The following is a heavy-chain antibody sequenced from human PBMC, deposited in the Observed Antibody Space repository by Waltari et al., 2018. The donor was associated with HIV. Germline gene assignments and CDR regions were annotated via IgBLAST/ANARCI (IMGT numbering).Heavy chain of an antibody. CDR3: VTLYKQSPLYSNF. V-gene: IGHV1-24*01. J-gene: IGHJ1*01. CDR2: FDPKNGKP. CDR1: GYPLSDLS. Sequence: QVHLIQSAFDMKRPGASVTIACKVSGYPLSDLSMQWVRQGPGHRLEWMGGFDPKNGKPVYSQRFWGRVSLAEDTSEDTAYLELNRLTSDDTAVYYCVTLYKQSPLYSNFWSQGTLVTVSP. D-gene: IGHD2-15*01.